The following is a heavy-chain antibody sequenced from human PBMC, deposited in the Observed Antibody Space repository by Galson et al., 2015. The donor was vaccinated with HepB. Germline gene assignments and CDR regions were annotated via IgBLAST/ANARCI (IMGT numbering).Heavy chain of an antibody. J-gene: IGHJ4*02. D-gene: IGHD3-16*01. CDR2: IKQDGSET. Sequence: SLRLSCAASGFTFSSYWMSWVRQAPGKGLEWVAKIKQDGSETFYAENMKGRFTISRDNAKKSLYLQMKNLRAEDTAVYYCARWTFGGHYFDHWGQGSLVTAS. CDR3: ARWTFGGHYFDH. V-gene: IGHV3-7*03. CDR1: GFTFSSYW.